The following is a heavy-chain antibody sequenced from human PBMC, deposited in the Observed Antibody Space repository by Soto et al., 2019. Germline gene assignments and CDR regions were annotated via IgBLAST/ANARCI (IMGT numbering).Heavy chain of an antibody. J-gene: IGHJ4*02. D-gene: IGHD4-17*01. CDR1: GYTFTTSW. V-gene: IGHV5-51*03. CDR2: IYPSDSDT. Sequence: EVQLVQSGAEVKKPGESLKISCKASGYTFTTSWIGWVRQMPGIGLEWMGIIYPSDSDTRYSPSFLGQVTISADKSISPAYLQWNSRKASDTAMYYCARPGYGGSLDYWGQGTLVIVSS. CDR3: ARPGYGGSLDY.